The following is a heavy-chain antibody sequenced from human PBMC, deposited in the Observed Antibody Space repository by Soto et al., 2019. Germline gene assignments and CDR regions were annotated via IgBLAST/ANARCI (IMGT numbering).Heavy chain of an antibody. V-gene: IGHV1-69*13. Sequence: SVKVSCKASGCTFSSYAISWVRQAPGQGLEWMGGIIPIFGTANYAQKFQGRVTITADESTSTAYMELSSLRSEDTAVYYCARFYDSSGYYAPDYFDYWGQGTLVTVSS. J-gene: IGHJ4*02. CDR3: ARFYDSSGYYAPDYFDY. D-gene: IGHD3-22*01. CDR1: GCTFSSYA. CDR2: IIPIFGTA.